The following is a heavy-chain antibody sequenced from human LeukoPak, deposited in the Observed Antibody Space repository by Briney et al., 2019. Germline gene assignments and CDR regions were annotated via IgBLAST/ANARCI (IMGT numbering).Heavy chain of an antibody. J-gene: IGHJ3*02. Sequence: SLRLSCAASGFTFDDYAMHWVRQAPGKGLEWVSGISWNSGSIGYADSVKGRFTISRDNAKNSLYLQMNSLRAEDTALYYCAKDIGDTHDAFDIWGQGTMVTVSS. CDR3: AKDIGDTHDAFDI. D-gene: IGHD4-17*01. CDR2: ISWNSGSI. CDR1: GFTFDDYA. V-gene: IGHV3-9*01.